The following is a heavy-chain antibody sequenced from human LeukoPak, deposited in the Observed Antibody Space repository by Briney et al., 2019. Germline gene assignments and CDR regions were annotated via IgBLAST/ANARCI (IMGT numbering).Heavy chain of an antibody. CDR3: ARLRDYYDSSGYWNNYYYYYMDV. CDR2: IYYSGST. D-gene: IGHD3-22*01. CDR1: GGSISSSSYY. Sequence: SETLSLTCTVSGGSISSSSYYWGWIRQPPGKGLEWIGSIYYSGSTYYNPSLKSRVTISVDRSKNQSSLKLSSVTAADTAVYYCARLRDYYDSSGYWNNYYYYYMDVWGKGTTVTVSS. J-gene: IGHJ6*03. V-gene: IGHV4-39*01.